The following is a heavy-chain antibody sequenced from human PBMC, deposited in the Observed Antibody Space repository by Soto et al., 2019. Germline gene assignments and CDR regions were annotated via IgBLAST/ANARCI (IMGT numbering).Heavy chain of an antibody. CDR2: IIPILGIA. J-gene: IGHJ1*01. CDR3: AILGKSGDYVGRD. CDR1: GGTFSSYT. D-gene: IGHD4-17*01. V-gene: IGHV1-69*02. Sequence: ASVKVSCKASGGTFSSYTISWVRQAPGQGLEWMGRIIPILGIANYAQKFQGRVTITADKSTSTAYMELSSLRSEDTAVYYCAILGKSGDYVGRDWGQGTLVTVSS.